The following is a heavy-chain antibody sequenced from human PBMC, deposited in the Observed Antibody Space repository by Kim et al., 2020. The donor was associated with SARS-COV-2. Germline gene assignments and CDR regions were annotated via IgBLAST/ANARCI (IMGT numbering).Heavy chain of an antibody. CDR2: INQDGSET. CDR1: GFTFSTYW. V-gene: IGHV3-7*05. CDR3: TRDQGRSDY. J-gene: IGHJ4*02. Sequence: GGSLRLSCVGSGFTFSTYWMNWVRQAPGTGPEWVANINQDGSETFYAGSVKGRFTISRDNAKNSLYLQMNTLTVEDTAVYYCTRDQGRSDYWGQGTLVTVSS.